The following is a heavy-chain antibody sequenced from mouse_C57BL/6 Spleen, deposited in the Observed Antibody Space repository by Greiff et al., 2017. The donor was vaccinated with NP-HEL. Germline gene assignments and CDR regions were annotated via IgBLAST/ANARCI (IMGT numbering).Heavy chain of an antibody. V-gene: IGHV1-72*01. Sequence: VQLQQSGAELVKPGASVKLSCKASGYTFTSYWMHWVKQRPGRGLEWIGRIDPNSGGTKYNEKFKSKATLTVDKPSSTAYMQRSSLTSEDSAVYYCASLYMRGYNYFDYWGQSTTLTVSS. J-gene: IGHJ2*01. CDR2: IDPNSGGT. CDR1: GYTFTSYW. CDR3: ASLYMRGYNYFDY. D-gene: IGHD1-3*01.